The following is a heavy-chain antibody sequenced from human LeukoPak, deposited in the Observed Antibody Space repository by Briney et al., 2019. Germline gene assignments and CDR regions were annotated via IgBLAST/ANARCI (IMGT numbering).Heavy chain of an antibody. D-gene: IGHD2-2*01. CDR3: ARDGRYCSSTSCPSWFDP. CDR2: IYYSGST. CDR1: GGSISSYY. J-gene: IGHJ5*02. V-gene: IGHV4-59*01. Sequence: SETLSLTCTASGGSISSYYWSWIRQPPGKGLEWIGYIYYSGSTNDNPSLKSRVTISVDTSKNQFSLKLSSVTAADTAVYYCARDGRYCSSTSCPSWFDPWGQGTLVTVSS.